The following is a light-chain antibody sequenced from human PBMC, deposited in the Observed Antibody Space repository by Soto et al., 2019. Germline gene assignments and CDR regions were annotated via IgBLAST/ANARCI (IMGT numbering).Light chain of an antibody. CDR2: GNS. CDR3: QSYVISLSGVV. V-gene: IGLV1-40*01. CDR1: RSNIGAGYD. Sequence: QPVLTQPPSVSGAPGQRVTISCTGSRSNIGAGYDVHWYQQLPGTAPKLLIDGNSNRPSGVPDRFSGPKSGTSASLAITGLVAEDEADCSCQSYVISLSGVVFGGGTKLTVL. J-gene: IGLJ2*01.